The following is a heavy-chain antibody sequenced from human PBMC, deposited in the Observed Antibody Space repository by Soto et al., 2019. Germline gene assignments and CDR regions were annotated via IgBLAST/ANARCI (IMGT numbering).Heavy chain of an antibody. Sequence: GGSLRLSCAASGFTFSSYAMSWVRQAPGKGLEWVSAISGSGGSTYYADSVKGRFTISRDNSKNTLYLQMNSLRAEDTAVYYCAKGHKAYCGGDCSLWGQGTLVTVSS. J-gene: IGHJ4*02. CDR3: AKGHKAYCGGDCSL. V-gene: IGHV3-23*01. CDR2: ISGSGGST. D-gene: IGHD2-21*02. CDR1: GFTFSSYA.